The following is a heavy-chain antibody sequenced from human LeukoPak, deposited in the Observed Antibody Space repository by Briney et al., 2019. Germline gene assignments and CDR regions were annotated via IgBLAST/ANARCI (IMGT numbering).Heavy chain of an antibody. Sequence: NPSETLPLTCAVSGASVSGSNYYWGWIRQPQGKGLEWIGNIYSSGSTYYNASLQSRVTISIDTSKNQFSLRLNSVTAADTAMYYCAKSGGYGLIDYWGQGTRVTVSS. CDR2: IYSSGST. CDR1: GASVSGSNYY. J-gene: IGHJ4*02. V-gene: IGHV4-39*01. D-gene: IGHD1-26*01. CDR3: AKSGGYGLIDY.